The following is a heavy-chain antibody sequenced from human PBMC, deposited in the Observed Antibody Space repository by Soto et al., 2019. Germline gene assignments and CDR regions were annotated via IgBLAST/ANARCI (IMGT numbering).Heavy chain of an antibody. CDR3: ARLYCSGGTCGEFDY. Sequence: WETLSLTCTVSGGSLRTHYWSWIRQPPGKGLEWIGYIYYSGGTNYNPSLKSRIALSVDTSKNQISLTLRSVTAADTAIYYCARLYCSGGTCGEFDYWGQGTLVTVSS. V-gene: IGHV4-59*11. D-gene: IGHD2-15*01. CDR2: IYYSGGT. CDR1: GGSLRTHY. J-gene: IGHJ4*02.